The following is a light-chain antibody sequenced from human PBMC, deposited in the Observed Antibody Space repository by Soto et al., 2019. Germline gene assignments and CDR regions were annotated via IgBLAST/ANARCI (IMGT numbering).Light chain of an antibody. CDR2: RAS. CDR1: QTISTS. V-gene: IGKV1-39*01. J-gene: IGKJ1*01. Sequence: DIQMTQSPSSLSASVGERVTISCRASQTISTSLNWYQQKPGTAPRLLIYRASSVKSGVPPRFSGSGSGTDFTLTISSLRPEDIATYFCQQSYNSPPSTFGQGTKVEVK. CDR3: QQSYNSPPST.